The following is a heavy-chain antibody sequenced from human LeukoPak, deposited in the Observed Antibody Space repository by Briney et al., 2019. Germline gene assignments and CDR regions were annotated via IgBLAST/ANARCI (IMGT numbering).Heavy chain of an antibody. CDR1: HVSISTYY. D-gene: IGHD3-10*01. V-gene: IGHV4-59*01. J-gene: IGHJ5*02. CDR3: ARDIYGSGHGCFDT. CDR2: IHYSGST. Sequence: SETLSLTCTVSHVSISTYYWSWIRQPPGKGLEWMGYIHYSGSTNYNPSLKSRVTISVDTSKRQLSLMLRSVTAADTAVYYCARDIYGSGHGCFDTWGQGRLVTVSS.